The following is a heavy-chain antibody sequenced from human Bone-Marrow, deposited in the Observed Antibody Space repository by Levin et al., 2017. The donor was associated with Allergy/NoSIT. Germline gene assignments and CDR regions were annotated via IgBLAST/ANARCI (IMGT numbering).Heavy chain of an antibody. CDR2: IYYSGST. V-gene: IGHV4-39*01. J-gene: IGHJ3*02. D-gene: IGHD1-7*01. Sequence: SETLSLTCTVSGGSISSSSYYWGWIRQPPGKGLEWIVSIYYSGSTYYNPSLKSRGTISVDTSKNQFSLKLSSVTAADTAVYYCARAVSDWNYIKGAFDIWGQGTMVTVSS. CDR1: GGSISSSSYY. CDR3: ARAVSDWNYIKGAFDI.